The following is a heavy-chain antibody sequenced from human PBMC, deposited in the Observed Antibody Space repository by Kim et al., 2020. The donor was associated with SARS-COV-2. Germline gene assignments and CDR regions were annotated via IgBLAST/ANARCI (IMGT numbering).Heavy chain of an antibody. Sequence: ASVKVSCKASGDTFSGFYMHWVRQAPGQGLEWMGWINPNSGATNYAQKFQDRITLTRDTSISTGYMELNRLTSDDTAVYYCARDQGGLDVWGQGTTVPVSS. CDR1: GDTFSGFY. CDR3: ARDQGGLDV. J-gene: IGHJ6*02. V-gene: IGHV1-2*02. CDR2: INPNSGAT.